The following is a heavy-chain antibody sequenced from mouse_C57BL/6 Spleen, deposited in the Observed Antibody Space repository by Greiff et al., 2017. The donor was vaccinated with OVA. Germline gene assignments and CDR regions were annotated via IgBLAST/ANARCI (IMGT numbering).Heavy chain of an antibody. Sequence: QVQLQQPGPELVKPGASVKLSCKASGYTFTSYWMHWVKQRPGQGLEWIGNINPSNGGTNYNEKFKSKATLTVDKSSSTAYMQLSSLTSEDSAVYYCARGGQRRPHFDYWGQGTTLTVSS. V-gene: IGHV1-53*01. D-gene: IGHD3-2*02. CDR1: GYTFTSYW. CDR3: ARGGQRRPHFDY. J-gene: IGHJ2*01. CDR2: INPSNGGT.